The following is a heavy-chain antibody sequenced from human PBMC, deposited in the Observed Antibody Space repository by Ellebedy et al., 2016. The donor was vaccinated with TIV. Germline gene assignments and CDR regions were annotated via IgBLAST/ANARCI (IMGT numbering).Heavy chain of an antibody. J-gene: IGHJ4*02. Sequence: AASVKVSCKASGGTFSNTFSNTGISWVRQAPGQGLEWMGNIIPLFGTPNYAQKFRGRVTITADKSTSTVFMELSSLRSEDTAVYYCARERDYGRELFDYWGQGTLVTVSS. CDR1: GGTFSNTFSNTG. CDR3: ARERDYGRELFDY. CDR2: IIPLFGTP. V-gene: IGHV1-69*06. D-gene: IGHD4-17*01.